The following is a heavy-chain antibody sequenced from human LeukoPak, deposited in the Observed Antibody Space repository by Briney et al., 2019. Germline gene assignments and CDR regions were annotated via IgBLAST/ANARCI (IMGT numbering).Heavy chain of an antibody. Sequence: PSETLSLTCTVSGGSISSSSYYWGWIRQPPGKGLEWIGSIYYSGSTYYNPSLKSRVTISVDTSKNQFSLNLRSVTAADTAVYYCARGQYKRDYWGQGTLVTVSS. CDR2: IYYSGST. D-gene: IGHD1-14*01. CDR3: ARGQYKRDY. J-gene: IGHJ4*02. CDR1: GGSISSSSYY. V-gene: IGHV4-39*01.